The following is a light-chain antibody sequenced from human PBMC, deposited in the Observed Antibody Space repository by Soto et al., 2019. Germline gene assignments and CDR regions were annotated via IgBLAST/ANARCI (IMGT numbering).Light chain of an antibody. CDR3: SSYTSSGTYV. CDR2: EVS. Sequence: QSALTQPASVSGSPGQSITISCRGISSDVGGDNHVSWYQQYPGKAPKLMIYEVSDRPSGVSNRFSGSKSGNTASLTISGLQAEDEADYYCSSYTSSGTYVFGTGTKLTVL. CDR1: SSDVGGDNH. V-gene: IGLV2-14*01. J-gene: IGLJ1*01.